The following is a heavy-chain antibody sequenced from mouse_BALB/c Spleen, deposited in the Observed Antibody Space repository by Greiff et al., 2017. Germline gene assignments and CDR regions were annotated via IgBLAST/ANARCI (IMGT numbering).Heavy chain of an antibody. CDR2: IYPGDGDT. D-gene: IGHD2-1*01. V-gene: IGHV1-80*01. CDR3: ARGGNSYAMDY. Sequence: VQLQQSGAELVRPGSSVKISCKASGYAFSSYWMNWVKQRPGQGLEWIGQIYPGDGDTNYNGKFKGKATLTADTSSSTAYMQLSSLTSEDSAVYFCARGGNSYAMDYWGQGTSVTVSS. J-gene: IGHJ4*01. CDR1: GYAFSSYW.